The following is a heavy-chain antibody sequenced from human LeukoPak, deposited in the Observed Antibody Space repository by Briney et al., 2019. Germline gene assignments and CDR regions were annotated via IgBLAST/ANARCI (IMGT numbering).Heavy chain of an antibody. CDR3: ARGALYCSSTSCYNDY. J-gene: IGHJ4*02. CDR1: GFTFSNYV. Sequence: GGSLRLSCTASGFTFSNYVMSWVRQAPGKGLEWVSAIDTGGSATSYTDSVKGRFTISRDNSKNTLYLQMNSLRAEDTAVYYCARGALYCSSTSCYNDYWGQGTLVTVSS. D-gene: IGHD2-2*02. V-gene: IGHV3-23*05. CDR2: IDTGGSAT.